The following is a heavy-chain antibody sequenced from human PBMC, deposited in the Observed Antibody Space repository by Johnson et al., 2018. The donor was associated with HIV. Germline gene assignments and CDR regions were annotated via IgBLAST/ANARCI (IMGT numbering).Heavy chain of an antibody. CDR1: GFTFSNYG. D-gene: IGHD3-10*01. V-gene: IGHV3-30*02. Sequence: QVQLVESGGGVVQPGGSLRLSCAASGFTFSNYGMHWVRQAPGKGLEWVTFIRYDGSNKYYADSVKGRFTISRDNSKNRLYLQMNSLRAEDTAVYYCAKDLNYGSGPVDIWGQGTMVTVSS. CDR2: IRYDGSNK. CDR3: AKDLNYGSGPVDI. J-gene: IGHJ3*02.